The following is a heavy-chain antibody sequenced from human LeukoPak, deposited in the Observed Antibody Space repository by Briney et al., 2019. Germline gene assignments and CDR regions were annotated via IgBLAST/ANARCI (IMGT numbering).Heavy chain of an antibody. V-gene: IGHV4-39*01. J-gene: IGHJ4*02. D-gene: IGHD3-22*01. CDR2: IYYSGST. Sequence: PSETLSLTCTVSGGSISSSSYYWGWIRQPPGKGLEWIGSIYYSGSTYYNPSLKSRVTISVDTSKNQFSLKLSSLTAADTAVYYCASGRITMIVVVTPPHYWGQGTLVTVSS. CDR3: ASGRITMIVVVTPPHY. CDR1: GGSISSSSYY.